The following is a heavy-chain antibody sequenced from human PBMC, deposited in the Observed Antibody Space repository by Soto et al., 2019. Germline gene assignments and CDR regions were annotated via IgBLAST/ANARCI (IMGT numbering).Heavy chain of an antibody. J-gene: IGHJ6*02. CDR3: ASYLGFDVLTGYSYYYYYAMDV. Sequence: ASVKVSCKASGYTFTNNAIHWVRQAPGQSPESLGWINIANGNTEYSRNFQGRVTLSGDASADTDYMELSSLRSEDTAVYFCASYLGFDVLTGYSYYYYYAMDVWGQGTTVTVSS. CDR2: INIANGNT. V-gene: IGHV1-3*04. D-gene: IGHD3-9*01. CDR1: GYTFTNNA.